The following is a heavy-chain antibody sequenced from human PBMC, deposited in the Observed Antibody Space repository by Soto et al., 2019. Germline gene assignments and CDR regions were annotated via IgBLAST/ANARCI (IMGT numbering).Heavy chain of an antibody. Sequence: GGSLRLSCAASGFTVSSNYMSWVRQAPGKGLEWVSLIYTGGFTYYADSVKGRFSISRDISKNTLFLQMNSLSAEDTAVYYCASGTGYWGQGNLVTVSS. CDR2: IYTGGFT. J-gene: IGHJ4*02. CDR3: ASGTGY. D-gene: IGHD1-1*01. CDR1: GFTVSSNY. V-gene: IGHV3-66*01.